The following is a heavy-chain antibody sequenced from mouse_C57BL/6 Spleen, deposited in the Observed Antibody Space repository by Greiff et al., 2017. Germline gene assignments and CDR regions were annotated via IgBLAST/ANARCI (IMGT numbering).Heavy chain of an antibody. CDR2: IYPGNSDT. Sequence: EVQLQQSGTVLARPGASVKMSCKTSGYTFTSYWMHWVKQRPGQGLEWIGAIYPGNSDTSYNQKFKGKAKLTADTSASTAYMELISLTNEDSAVYYCTRDTTAYYFDYWGPGTTLTVSS. CDR3: TRDTTAYYFDY. V-gene: IGHV1-5*01. D-gene: IGHD1-2*01. CDR1: GYTFTSYW. J-gene: IGHJ2*01.